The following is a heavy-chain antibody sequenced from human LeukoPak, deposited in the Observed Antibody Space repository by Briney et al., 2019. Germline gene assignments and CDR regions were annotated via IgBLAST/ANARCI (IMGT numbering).Heavy chain of an antibody. CDR3: ARGPPYGSRGDYLDQ. J-gene: IGHJ4*02. Sequence: PGGSLRLSCAASGFSFSSHWMTWIRQAPGKGLEWVASIKKDVNENYYVDSVKGRFTISRDNAKNSLYLIMNSLRVEDTAVYYCARGPPYGSRGDYLDQWGRGTLVTVSS. CDR1: GFSFSSHW. CDR2: IKKDVNEN. D-gene: IGHD3-10*01. V-gene: IGHV3-7*01.